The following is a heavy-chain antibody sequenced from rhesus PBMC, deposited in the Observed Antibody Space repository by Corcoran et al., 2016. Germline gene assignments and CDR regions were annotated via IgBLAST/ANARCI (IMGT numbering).Heavy chain of an antibody. V-gene: IGHV3-30*01. D-gene: IGHD6-13*01. Sequence: EVQLVESGGGLVQPGGSLRLSCAASGFTFSNSWMSWVRQAPGKGLEWVARIKSKADGGTSDYAASVKDRFTFSRDDSKKTLYLQMNSLKTEDTAVYYCNLHSSWSGYYWGQGVLVTVSS. CDR1: GFTFSNSW. CDR2: IKSKADGGTS. CDR3: NLHSSWSGYY. J-gene: IGHJ4*01.